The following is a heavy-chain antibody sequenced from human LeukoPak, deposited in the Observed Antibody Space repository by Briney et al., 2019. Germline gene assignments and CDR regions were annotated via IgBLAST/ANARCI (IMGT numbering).Heavy chain of an antibody. D-gene: IGHD3-3*01. V-gene: IGHV4-59*01. CDR3: ARVERSYDFWSGYYTGNWFDP. CDR1: GGSISSYY. Sequence: SSETLSLTCTVSGGSISSYYWSWIRQPPGKGLEWIGYIYYSGSTNYNPSLKSRVTISVDTSKNQFSLKLSSVTAADTAVYYCARVERSYDFWSGYYTGNWFDPWGQGTLVTVSS. CDR2: IYYSGST. J-gene: IGHJ5*02.